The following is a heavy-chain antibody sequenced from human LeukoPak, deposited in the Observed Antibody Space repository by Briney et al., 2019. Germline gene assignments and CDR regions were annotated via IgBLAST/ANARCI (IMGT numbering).Heavy chain of an antibody. CDR1: GYSFTSYW. CDR2: IYPGDSDT. CDR3: ASVGGYSGYDKNWFDP. J-gene: IGHJ5*02. D-gene: IGHD5-12*01. Sequence: GESLKISCKGSGYSFTSYWIGWVRQMPGKGLEWMGIIYPGDSDTRYSPSFQGQVTISADKSISTAYLQWSSLKASDTAMYYCASVGGYSGYDKNWFDPWGQGTLVTVSS. V-gene: IGHV5-51*01.